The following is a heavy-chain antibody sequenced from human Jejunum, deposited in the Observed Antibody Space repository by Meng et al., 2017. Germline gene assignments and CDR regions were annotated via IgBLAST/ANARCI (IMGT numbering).Heavy chain of an antibody. Sequence: GESLKISCTASGFTFSNYGMHWVRQAPGKGLEWVAVIWYDGNEKRYVDSVKGRFNISRDNSKNTLYLEMNSLRDEDSAIYYCARSTGTSTSWYSLDCWGQGTRVTVSS. CDR3: ARSTGTSTSWYSLDC. V-gene: IGHV3-33*01. CDR1: GFTFSNYG. D-gene: IGHD4-17*01. J-gene: IGHJ4*02. CDR2: IWYDGNEK.